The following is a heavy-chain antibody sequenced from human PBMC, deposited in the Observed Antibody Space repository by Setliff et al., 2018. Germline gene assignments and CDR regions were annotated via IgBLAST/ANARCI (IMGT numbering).Heavy chain of an antibody. CDR3: ARADHLVTTTFDY. D-gene: IGHD4-17*01. CDR2: INTKTGDP. V-gene: IGHV7-4-1*02. J-gene: IGHJ4*01. CDR1: GYSLSNYV. Sequence: ASVKVSCKASGYSLSNYVMNWVRQAPGQGLEWMGWINTKTGDPTYAQGYTGRFAFSLDTSDSATYLDISNLKAEDTATYYCARADHLVTTTFDYWGQGTLVPVSS.